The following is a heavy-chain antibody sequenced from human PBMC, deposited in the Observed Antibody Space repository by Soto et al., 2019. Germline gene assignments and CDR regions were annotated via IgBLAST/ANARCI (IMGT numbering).Heavy chain of an antibody. J-gene: IGHJ5*02. CDR3: ARWRQQLIIKLNRHQRNRHDS. V-gene: IGHV3-48*02. CDR2: ISSSSSTI. D-gene: IGHD6-13*01. Sequence: GGSLRLSCAASGFTFSSYSMNWVRQAPGKGLEWVSYISSSSSTIYYADSVKGRFTISRDNAKNSLYLQMNSLRDEDTAVYYCARWRQQLIIKLNRHQRNRHDSSGQGSLDIVSA. CDR1: GFTFSSYS.